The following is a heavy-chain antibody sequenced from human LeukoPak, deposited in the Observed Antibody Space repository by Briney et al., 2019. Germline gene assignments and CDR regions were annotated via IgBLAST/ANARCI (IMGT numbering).Heavy chain of an antibody. CDR2: ISAYNGNT. Sequence: ASVKVSCKASGGTFSSYAISWVRQAPGQGLEWMGWISAYNGNTNYAQKLQGRVTMTTDTSTSTAYMELRSLRSDDTAVYYCARVNPGKSYDFWSGYYTGFSYYYYGMDVWGQGTTVTVSS. V-gene: IGHV1-18*01. CDR3: ARVNPGKSYDFWSGYYTGFSYYYYGMDV. J-gene: IGHJ6*02. D-gene: IGHD3-3*01. CDR1: GGTFSSYA.